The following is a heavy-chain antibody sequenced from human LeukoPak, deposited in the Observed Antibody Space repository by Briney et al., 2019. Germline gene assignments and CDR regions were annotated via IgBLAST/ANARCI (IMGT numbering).Heavy chain of an antibody. J-gene: IGHJ4*02. D-gene: IGHD2-15*01. CDR2: IYYTGST. Sequence: KPSETLSLTCTVSGGSISSYYWSWIRQPPGKGLEWIGYIYYTGSTNYNPSLKSRVTMSLDTSKNQVSLKLSSVTAADTAVYYCARALGRGCSGGSCLSYYFDYWGQGTLVTVSS. CDR3: ARALGRGCSGGSCLSYYFDY. V-gene: IGHV4-59*01. CDR1: GGSISSYY.